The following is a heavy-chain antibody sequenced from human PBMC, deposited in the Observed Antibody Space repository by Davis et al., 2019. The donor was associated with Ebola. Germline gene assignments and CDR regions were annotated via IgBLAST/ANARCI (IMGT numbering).Heavy chain of an antibody. CDR2: IRYDGSNK. D-gene: IGHD6-19*01. CDR1: GFTFSSYG. J-gene: IGHJ6*04. Sequence: GESLKISCAASGFTFSSYGMHWVRQAPGKGLEWVAFIRYDGSNKYYADSVKGRFTISRDNSKNTLYLQMNSLRAEDTAVYYCARDWIAVAVAATYGMDVWGKGTTVTVSS. CDR3: ARDWIAVAVAATYGMDV. V-gene: IGHV3-30*02.